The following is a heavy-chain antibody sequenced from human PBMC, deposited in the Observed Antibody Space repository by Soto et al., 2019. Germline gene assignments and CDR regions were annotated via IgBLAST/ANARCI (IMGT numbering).Heavy chain of an antibody. J-gene: IGHJ6*02. CDR2: ISTTSTYI. V-gene: IGHV3-21*04. CDR1: GFTFSGDA. D-gene: IGHD3-10*02. CDR3: VRDYVMDV. Sequence: PGGSLRLSCAASGFTFSGDAMNWVRQAPGKGLGWVSSISTTSTYIYYADSVKGRFTISRDNANNSLHLQMNSLRAEDTAVYYCVRDYVMDVWGQGTTVTVSS.